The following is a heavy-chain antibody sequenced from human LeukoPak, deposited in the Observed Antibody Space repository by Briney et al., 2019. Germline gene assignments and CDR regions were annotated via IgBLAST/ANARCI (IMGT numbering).Heavy chain of an antibody. CDR2: IYHTGDI. CDR3: AKGTRGLPS. CDR1: GDSMTSSY. V-gene: IGHV4-59*08. Sequence: PSETLSLTCSVSGDSMTSSYWTWIRQPPGKGLESVGYIYHTGDINYNPSLNSRVTMSLDTSKNQFFLKVTSVTAADTAVYYCAKGTRGLPSWGQGTLVTVSS. D-gene: IGHD3-10*01. J-gene: IGHJ5*02.